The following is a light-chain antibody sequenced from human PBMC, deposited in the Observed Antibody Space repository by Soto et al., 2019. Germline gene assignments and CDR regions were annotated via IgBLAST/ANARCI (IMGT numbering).Light chain of an antibody. Sequence: DIQMTQSPSSLSASVGDGVTITCRASQTISTYLNWYQQKPGKAPILLIYGASSLQSGVPSRFSGSGSGTDFTLTISSLQREDFATYYCQQSYSTLTFGGGTRWIS. CDR3: QQSYSTLT. CDR2: GAS. CDR1: QTISTY. J-gene: IGKJ4*01. V-gene: IGKV1-39*01.